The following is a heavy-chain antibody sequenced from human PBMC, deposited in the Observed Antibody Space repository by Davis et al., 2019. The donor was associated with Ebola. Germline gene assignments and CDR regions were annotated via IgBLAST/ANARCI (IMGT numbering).Heavy chain of an antibody. CDR1: GFSFSSYA. V-gene: IGHV3-30-3*01. J-gene: IGHJ4*02. CDR3: AKDWADGYNLGLGGY. CDR2: ISYDGSNK. D-gene: IGHD5-24*01. Sequence: GESLKISCAASGFSFSSYAMHWVRQAPGKGLEWVAIISYDGSNKYYAHSVKGRFTISRDNSKNTLYLQMNSLRAEDTAVYYCAKDWADGYNLGLGGYWGQGTLVTVSS.